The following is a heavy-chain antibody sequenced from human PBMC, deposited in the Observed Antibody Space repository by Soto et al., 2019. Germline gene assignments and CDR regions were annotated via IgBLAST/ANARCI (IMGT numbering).Heavy chain of an antibody. CDR1: GGSISSYY. V-gene: IGHV4-59*01. CDR3: ARAPHYYGSGSYLIFDY. D-gene: IGHD3-10*01. CDR2: IYYSGST. J-gene: IGHJ4*02. Sequence: PSETLSLTCTVSGGSISSYYWSWIRQPPGKGLEWIGYIYYSGSTNYNPSLKSRVTISVDTSKNQFSLKLSSVTAADTAVYYCARAPHYYGSGSYLIFDYWGQGTLVTVSS.